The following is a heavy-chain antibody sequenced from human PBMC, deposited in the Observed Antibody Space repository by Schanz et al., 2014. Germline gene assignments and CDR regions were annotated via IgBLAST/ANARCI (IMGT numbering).Heavy chain of an antibody. V-gene: IGHV1-18*01. Sequence: QVQLVQSGAEVKKPGASVKVSCKASGYTFSSYGITWVRQAPGQGLEWMGWINGYTGDTKYAQKFQHRVNMTTDRTTSTVYMELRSLRFDDTAVYFCARDNGRIPAANSFDYWGQGTRVTVSS. CDR3: ARDNGRIPAANSFDY. J-gene: IGHJ4*02. CDR2: INGYTGDT. CDR1: GYTFSSYG. D-gene: IGHD1-26*01.